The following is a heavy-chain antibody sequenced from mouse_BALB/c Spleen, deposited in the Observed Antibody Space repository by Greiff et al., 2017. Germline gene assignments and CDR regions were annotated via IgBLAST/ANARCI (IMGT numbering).Heavy chain of an antibody. V-gene: IGHV5-6-5*01. CDR1: GFTFSSYA. Sequence: EVQLVESGGGLVKPGGSLKLSCAASGFTFSSYAMSWVRQTPEKRLEWVASISSGGSTYYPDSVKGRFTTSRVNARNILYLQMSSLRSEDTAMYYCAREDGRQGFAYWGQGTLVTVSA. CDR2: ISSGGST. D-gene: IGHD2-3*01. J-gene: IGHJ3*01. CDR3: AREDGRQGFAY.